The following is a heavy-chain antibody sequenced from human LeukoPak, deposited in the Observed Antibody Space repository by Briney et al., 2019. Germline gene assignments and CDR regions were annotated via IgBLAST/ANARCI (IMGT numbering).Heavy chain of an antibody. V-gene: IGHV4-61*02. D-gene: IGHD5-24*01. CDR1: GDSMASSGYS. Sequence: SQTLSLTCAVSGDSMASSGYSWSWIRQPAGKGLEWIGRSYHTGSTNYNPSLSSRATISVDTSKKLFFLKLISVTASDTAVYYCARVRRGHFDFWGQGTLVTVSS. CDR2: SYHTGST. CDR3: ARVRRGHFDF. J-gene: IGHJ4*02.